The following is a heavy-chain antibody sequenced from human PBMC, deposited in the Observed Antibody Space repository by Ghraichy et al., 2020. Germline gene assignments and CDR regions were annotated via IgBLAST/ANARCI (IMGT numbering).Heavy chain of an antibody. J-gene: IGHJ6*02. V-gene: IGHV4-4*02. Sequence: SETLSLTCAVSGGSISSSNWWSWVRQPPGKGLEWIGEIYHSGSTNYNPSLKSRVTISVDKSKNQFSLKLSSVTAADTAVYYCARDLRRFYYYYGMDVWGQGTTVTVSS. CDR2: IYHSGST. D-gene: IGHD4-17*01. CDR1: GGSISSSNW. CDR3: ARDLRRFYYYYGMDV.